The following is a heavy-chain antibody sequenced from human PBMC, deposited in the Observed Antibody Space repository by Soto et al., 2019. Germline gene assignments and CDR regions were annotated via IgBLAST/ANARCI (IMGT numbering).Heavy chain of an antibody. Sequence: GGSLRLSCAASGFTFSSYAMHWVRQAPGKGLEWVSIISYDGSKKYYADSVKGRFTISRDDSKNTLYLQMNSLRAEDTALYYIAIYGFSGTTYYIDYAFDVWGQGTMVTVSS. V-gene: IGHV3-30*03. CDR3: AIYGFSGTTYYIDYAFDV. J-gene: IGHJ3*01. CDR2: ISYDGSKK. D-gene: IGHD3-10*01. CDR1: GFTFSSYA.